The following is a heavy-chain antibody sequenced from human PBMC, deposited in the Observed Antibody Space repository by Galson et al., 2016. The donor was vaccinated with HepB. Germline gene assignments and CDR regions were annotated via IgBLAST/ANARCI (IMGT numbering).Heavy chain of an antibody. D-gene: IGHD3-3*01. CDR1: GLTFSRYA. Sequence: SLRPSCAASGLTFSRYAMTWVRQAPGKGLEWVSTINNGGATYYGDSVKGRFIISRDNSKNTLYLQMNNLRAEDTAMYYCAKDDFWSGYSRSGLDYWGQGTLVTVFS. V-gene: IGHV3-23*01. CDR2: INNGGAT. CDR3: AKDDFWSGYSRSGLDY. J-gene: IGHJ4*02.